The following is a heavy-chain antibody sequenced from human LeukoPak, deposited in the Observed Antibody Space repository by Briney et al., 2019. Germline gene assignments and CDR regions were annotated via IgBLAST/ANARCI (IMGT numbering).Heavy chain of an antibody. D-gene: IGHD3-3*01. Sequence: GASVKVSCKASGYTFTSYDINWVRQATGQGLEWMGWMNPNSGNTGYAQKFQGRVTMTRNTSISTAYMELSSLRSEDTAVYYCARGQGEPYYDFWSGYYNYYGMDVWGQGTTVTVSS. CDR2: MNPNSGNT. V-gene: IGHV1-8*01. CDR1: GYTFTSYD. CDR3: ARGQGEPYYDFWSGYYNYYGMDV. J-gene: IGHJ6*02.